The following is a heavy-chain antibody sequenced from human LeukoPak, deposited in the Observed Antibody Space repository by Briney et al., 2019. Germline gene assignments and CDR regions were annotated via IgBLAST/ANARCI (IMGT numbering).Heavy chain of an antibody. CDR2: IHRRGCT. D-gene: IGHD2-2*01. V-gene: IGHV4-31*03. Sequence: NPSETLSLTCTVSGASINSDGYYWNWNWLRQYPGKGLECSGYIHRRGCTYSSPALRSRVTISVDTSMNQFSLQMSSVTGADTAVYYCERDQSGYAVFDYWGQGTLVSVSS. J-gene: IGHJ4*02. CDR1: GASINSDGYY. CDR3: ERDQSGYAVFDY.